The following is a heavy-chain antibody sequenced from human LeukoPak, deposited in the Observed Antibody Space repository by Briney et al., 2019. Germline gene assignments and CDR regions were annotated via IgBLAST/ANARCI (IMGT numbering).Heavy chain of an antibody. CDR1: GGSIRSSYYY. Sequence: PSETLSLTCTVSGGSIRSSYYYWGWIRQPPGKGLEWIGSIYDSGSTYYNPSLKSRVTISVDRSKNQFSLKLSSVTAADTAVYYCAGEITRAEPYFDYWGQGTLVTVSS. D-gene: IGHD1-14*01. J-gene: IGHJ4*02. CDR2: IYDSGST. V-gene: IGHV4-39*07. CDR3: AGEITRAEPYFDY.